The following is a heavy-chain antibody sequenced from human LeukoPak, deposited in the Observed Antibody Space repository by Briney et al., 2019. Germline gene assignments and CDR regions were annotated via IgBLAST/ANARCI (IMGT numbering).Heavy chain of an antibody. CDR2: IYHSGST. V-gene: IGHV4-38-2*02. J-gene: IGHJ2*01. CDR1: GYSISSGYY. CDR3: ASRSYWYFDL. Sequence: SETLSLTCTVSGYSISSGYYRGWIRQPPGKGLEWIGSIYHSGSTYYNPSLKSRVTILVDTSKNQFSLKLNSVTAADTAVYYCASRSYWYFDLWGRGTLVTVSS.